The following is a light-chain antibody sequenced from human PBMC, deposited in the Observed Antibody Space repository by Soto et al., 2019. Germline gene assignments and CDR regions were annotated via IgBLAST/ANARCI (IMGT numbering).Light chain of an antibody. J-gene: IGKJ5*01. CDR1: QSVGSY. CDR2: DAS. CDR3: QQYNNWPIT. V-gene: IGKV3-11*01. Sequence: EIVLTQSPATLSLSPGERATLSCRASQSVGSYLTWYQQKPGQAPRLLIYDASNRATGIPARFSGSGSGTDFTLTISSLQSEDFAVYYCQQYNNWPITFGQGTRLEIK.